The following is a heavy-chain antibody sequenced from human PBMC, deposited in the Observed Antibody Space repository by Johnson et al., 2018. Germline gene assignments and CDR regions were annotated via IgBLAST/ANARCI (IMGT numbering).Heavy chain of an antibody. D-gene: IGHD4-23*01. CDR2: IGTAGDT. Sequence: EVQLVESGGGLVQPGGSLRLSCAASGFPFSSYDLHWVRQGTGKGLEWVSAIGTAGDTYYPGSVKGRFTISRDNAKNSLYLQMNSLRAGDTAVYYCARSVYGGNLYDAVDIWGQGTMVTVSS. CDR3: ARSVYGGNLYDAVDI. CDR1: GFPFSSYD. J-gene: IGHJ3*02. V-gene: IGHV3-13*01.